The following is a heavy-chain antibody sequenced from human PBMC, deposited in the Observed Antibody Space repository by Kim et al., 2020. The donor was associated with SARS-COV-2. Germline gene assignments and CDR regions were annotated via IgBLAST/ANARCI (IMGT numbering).Heavy chain of an antibody. Sequence: GGSLRLSCVVSGFTFSNYGMHWVRQAPGKGLEWVAVISSDGSNRYYADSVKGRFTISRDNSKNTLYLQMNSLRPEDTSVYYCAKATYSGSPGVYWGQGTLVTVSS. V-gene: IGHV3-30*18. CDR1: GFTFSNYG. CDR2: ISSDGSNR. D-gene: IGHD1-26*01. CDR3: AKATYSGSPGVY. J-gene: IGHJ4*02.